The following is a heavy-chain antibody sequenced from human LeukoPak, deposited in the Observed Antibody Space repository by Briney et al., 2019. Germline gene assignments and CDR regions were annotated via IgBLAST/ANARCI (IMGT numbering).Heavy chain of an antibody. CDR1: GFTFSSHW. CDR2: VNQDGSEK. D-gene: IGHD3-10*01. Sequence: GGSLRLSCAASGFTFSSHWMSWVRQAPGKGLEWVANVNQDGSEKYYVDSVKGRFTISRDNAKNSVYLQMSSLRAEDTAVYYCARAVYGYFDFWGQGTLLTVSS. CDR3: ARAVYGYFDF. J-gene: IGHJ4*02. V-gene: IGHV3-7*04.